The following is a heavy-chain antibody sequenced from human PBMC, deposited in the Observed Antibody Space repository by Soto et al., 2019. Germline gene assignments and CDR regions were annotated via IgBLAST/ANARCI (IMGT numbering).Heavy chain of an antibody. Sequence: PGGSLRLSCAASGFTFSNAWMNWVRQAPGKGLEWVGRIKSKTDGGTTDYAAPVKGRFTISRDDSKNTVYLQMNSLKTEDTAVYYCTTRVGLYYYDSSGSEDWGQGTLVTVSS. V-gene: IGHV3-15*07. D-gene: IGHD3-22*01. CDR3: TTRVGLYYYDSSGSED. J-gene: IGHJ4*02. CDR1: GFTFSNAW. CDR2: IKSKTDGGTT.